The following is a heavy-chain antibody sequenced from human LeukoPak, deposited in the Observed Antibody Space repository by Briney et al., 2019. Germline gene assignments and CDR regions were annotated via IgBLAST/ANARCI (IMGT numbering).Heavy chain of an antibody. Sequence: GGSLRLSCAASRSNFDIFGMHWVRQAPGKGLEWVAVISSDGSNKYYADSVRGRFTISRDNSKDTLYLQMSSLTIEDTAVYYCRAATRYLDYYYDYWGQGTLVTVSS. CDR1: RSNFDIFG. D-gene: IGHD3-22*01. CDR3: RAATRYLDYYYDY. J-gene: IGHJ4*02. V-gene: IGHV3-30*03. CDR2: ISSDGSNK.